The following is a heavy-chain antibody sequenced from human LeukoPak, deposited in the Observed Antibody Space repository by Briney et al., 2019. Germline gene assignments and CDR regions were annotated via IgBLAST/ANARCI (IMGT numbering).Heavy chain of an antibody. V-gene: IGHV4-59*07. Sequence: PSDPLSLLCTVSGASISVYYWSWLRQPPGRGVVWIGFFSNGGTTNYNPSLKSRVTMSVDTSKNQFSLKLSSVTAADTAVYFCASGSSGYDPWGQGTLVTVSS. CDR3: ASGSSGYDP. CDR1: GASISVYY. J-gene: IGHJ5*02. D-gene: IGHD5-12*01. CDR2: FSNGGTT.